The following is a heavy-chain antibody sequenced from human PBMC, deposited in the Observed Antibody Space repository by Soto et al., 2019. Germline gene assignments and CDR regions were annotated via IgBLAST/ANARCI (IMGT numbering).Heavy chain of an antibody. J-gene: IGHJ6*02. CDR1: GFTFSSYW. D-gene: IGHD3-9*01. CDR3: ARLVEGYYYYAMDV. CDR2: IKQDGSEK. Sequence: GGSLRLSCSASGFTFSSYWMSWVRQAPGKGLEWVANIKQDGSEKYYVDSVKGRFTISRDNAKNSLYLQMNSLRAEDTAVHYFARLVEGYYYYAMDVWGQGTTVTVSS. V-gene: IGHV3-7*03.